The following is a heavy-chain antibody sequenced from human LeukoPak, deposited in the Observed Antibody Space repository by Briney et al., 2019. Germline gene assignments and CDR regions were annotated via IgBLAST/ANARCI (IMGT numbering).Heavy chain of an antibody. CDR1: GFIFSNYA. CDR2: IWYDGSNK. Sequence: GGSLRLSCAASGFIFSNYAMHWVRQAPGKGLEWVAFIWYDGSNKYYADSVKGRFTISRDNSRNTLFLQMNSLRVEETAVYYCATDRATQYFDYWGQGTLVSVPS. CDR3: ATDRATQYFDY. D-gene: IGHD2-15*01. V-gene: IGHV3-33*08. J-gene: IGHJ4*02.